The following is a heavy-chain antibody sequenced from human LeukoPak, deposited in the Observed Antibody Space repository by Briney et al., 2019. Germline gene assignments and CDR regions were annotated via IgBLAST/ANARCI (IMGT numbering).Heavy chain of an antibody. CDR1: GDSISSTNYY. D-gene: IGHD3-16*01. CDR2: IYYSGST. J-gene: IGHJ5*02. V-gene: IGHV4-39*01. Sequence: SETLSLTCTVSGDSISSTNYYWGWIRQPPGKGLEWIGSIYYSGSTYYNPSLQSRVTISVDTSKNQFSLNLTSVTAADTAVYYCARFTPQGYGWGGYNRFDPWGQGTLVTVSS. CDR3: ARFTPQGYGWGGYNRFDP.